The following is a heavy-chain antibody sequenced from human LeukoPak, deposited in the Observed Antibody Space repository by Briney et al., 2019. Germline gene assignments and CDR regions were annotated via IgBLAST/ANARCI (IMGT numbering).Heavy chain of an antibody. CDR1: GFTFSSYS. CDR2: ISSSSSYI. J-gene: IGHJ4*02. Sequence: GGSLRLSCAASGFTFSSYSMNWVRQAPGKGLEWVSSISSSSSYIYYADSVKGRFTISRDNAKNSLYPQMNSLRAEDTAVYYCASSIVGATAYWGQGTLVTVSS. V-gene: IGHV3-21*01. D-gene: IGHD1-26*01. CDR3: ASSIVGATAY.